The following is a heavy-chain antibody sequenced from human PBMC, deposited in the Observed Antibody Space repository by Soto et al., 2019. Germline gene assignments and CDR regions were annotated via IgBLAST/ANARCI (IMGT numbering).Heavy chain of an antibody. CDR2: IYYSGST. D-gene: IGHD3-10*01. V-gene: IGHV4-59*01. Sequence: LSLTCTVSGGSISSYYWSWIRQSPGKGLEWIGYIYYSGSTNYNPSLKSRVTISVDTSKNQFSLKLSSVTAADTAVYYCARDSGRRNDYSYYYGMDVWGQGTTVTVSS. CDR3: ARDSGRRNDYSYYYGMDV. CDR1: GGSISSYY. J-gene: IGHJ6*02.